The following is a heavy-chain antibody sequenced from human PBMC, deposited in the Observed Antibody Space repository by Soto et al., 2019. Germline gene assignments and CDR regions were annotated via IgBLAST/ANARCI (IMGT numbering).Heavy chain of an antibody. CDR1: GFTFSSYA. CDR2: ISGSGGST. Sequence: PGGSLRLSCAASGFTFSSYAMSWVRQAPGKGLEWVSAISGSGGSTYYADSVKGRFTISRDNSKNTLYLQMNSLRAEDTAVYYCAKGGMYYDFWSGYYDYFDDWGQGTLVTVSS. D-gene: IGHD3-3*01. J-gene: IGHJ4*02. V-gene: IGHV3-23*01. CDR3: AKGGMYYDFWSGYYDYFDD.